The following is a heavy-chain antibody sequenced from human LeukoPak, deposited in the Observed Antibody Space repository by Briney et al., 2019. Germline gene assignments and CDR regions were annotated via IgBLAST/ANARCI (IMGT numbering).Heavy chain of an antibody. CDR2: INSDGSWT. CDR1: GFTFSSYS. CDR3: VSFYETY. V-gene: IGHV3-74*01. Sequence: PGGSLRLSCAAFGFTFSSYSMNWVRQAPGKGLVWVSHINSDGSWTSYADSVKGRFTISKDNAKNTVYLQMNSLGAEDTAVYYCVSFYETYWGRGTLVTVSS. J-gene: IGHJ4*02. D-gene: IGHD2/OR15-2a*01.